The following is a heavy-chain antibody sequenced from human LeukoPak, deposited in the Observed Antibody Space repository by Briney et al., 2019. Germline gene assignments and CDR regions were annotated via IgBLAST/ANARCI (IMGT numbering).Heavy chain of an antibody. J-gene: IGHJ4*02. Sequence: PGGSLRLSCAASGFTFDDYAMHWVRHAPGKGLEWVSGISWNSGSIGYADSVKGRFTISRDNAKNSLYLQMNSLRAGDTALYYCAKVHDKKAYYYDSSGYWDYWGQGTLVTVSS. V-gene: IGHV3-9*01. CDR3: AKVHDKKAYYYDSSGYWDY. CDR2: ISWNSGSI. CDR1: GFTFDDYA. D-gene: IGHD3-22*01.